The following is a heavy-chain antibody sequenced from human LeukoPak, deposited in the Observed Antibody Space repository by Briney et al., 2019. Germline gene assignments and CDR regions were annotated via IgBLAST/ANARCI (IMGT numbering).Heavy chain of an antibody. V-gene: IGHV3-7*01. D-gene: IGHD6-19*01. CDR3: AKDYRGWYAGSYFDY. CDR1: GITFNNYW. CDR2: IKQDGSEI. J-gene: IGHJ4*02. Sequence: PGGSLRLSCAASGITFNNYWMSWVRQAPGKGLEWVANIKQDGSEIYYVDSVKGRFTISRDNAKNSLYLQMNSLRAEDTAVYYCAKDYRGWYAGSYFDYWGQGTLVTVSS.